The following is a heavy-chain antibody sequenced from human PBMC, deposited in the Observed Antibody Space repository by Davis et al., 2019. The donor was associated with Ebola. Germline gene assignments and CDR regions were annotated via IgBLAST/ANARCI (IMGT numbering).Heavy chain of an antibody. CDR2: IYTSGST. CDR1: GGSITSGTYY. D-gene: IGHD5-18*01. Sequence: SETLSLTCTVSGGSITSGTYYWSWIRQPAGKGLEWIGRIYTSGSTNYNPSLKSRVTISVDMSKSQFSLKLISVTAADTAVYYCATCGYSYGNSFDIWGQGTMVTVSS. CDR3: ATCGYSYGNSFDI. J-gene: IGHJ3*02. V-gene: IGHV4-61*02.